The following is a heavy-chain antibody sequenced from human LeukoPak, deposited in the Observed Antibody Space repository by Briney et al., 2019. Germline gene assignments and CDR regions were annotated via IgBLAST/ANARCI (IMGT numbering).Heavy chain of an antibody. CDR2: ISYSGST. CDR1: GGSISSYH. Sequence: SETLSLTCAVSGGSISSYHWSWVRQPPGKGLEWIGSISYSGSTSYNPSLKSRVTISIDTSKNQFSLRLSSVTAADTAVYYCARYEGGTMFDYWGQGTLVAVSS. V-gene: IGHV4-59*05. CDR3: ARYEGGTMFDY. J-gene: IGHJ4*02. D-gene: IGHD1-26*01.